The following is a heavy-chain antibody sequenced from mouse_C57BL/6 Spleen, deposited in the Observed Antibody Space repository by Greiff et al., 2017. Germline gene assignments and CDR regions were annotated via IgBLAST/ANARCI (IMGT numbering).Heavy chain of an antibody. V-gene: IGHV14-3*01. Sequence: EVQLQQSVAELVRPGASVKLSCTASGFNIKNTYMHWVKQRPEQGLEWIGRIDPANGNTKYAPKFQGKATITADTSSNKAYLQLSSRTSEDTAIYYCARRSIYDYDVLAYWGQGTLVTVSA. CDR2: IDPANGNT. J-gene: IGHJ3*01. D-gene: IGHD2-4*01. CDR3: ARRSIYDYDVLAY. CDR1: GFNIKNTY.